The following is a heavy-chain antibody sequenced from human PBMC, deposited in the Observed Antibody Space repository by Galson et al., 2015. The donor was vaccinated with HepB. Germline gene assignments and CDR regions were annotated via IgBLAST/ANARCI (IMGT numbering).Heavy chain of an antibody. CDR3: AREQLTGVVVTASQPSFDY. D-gene: IGHD2-21*02. CDR2: INPSGGST. J-gene: IGHJ4*02. Sequence: SVKVSCKASGYTFTSYYMHWVRQAPGQGLEWMGIINPSGGSTSYAQKFQGRVTMTRDTSTSTVYMELSSLRSEDTAVYYCAREQLTGVVVTASQPSFDYWGQGTLVTVSS. CDR1: GYTFTSYY. V-gene: IGHV1-46*01.